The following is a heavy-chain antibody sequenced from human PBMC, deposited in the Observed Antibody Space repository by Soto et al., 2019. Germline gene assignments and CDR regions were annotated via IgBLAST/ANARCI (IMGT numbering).Heavy chain of an antibody. CDR1: GFTFSDHY. V-gene: IGHV3-72*01. D-gene: IGHD1-26*01. J-gene: IGHJ4*02. Sequence: EVQLVESGGGLVQPGGSLRLSCAASGFTFSDHYMDWVRQAPGKGLEWVGRSRNKANSYSTEYAASVKGRFTISRDESKNXXXXXXNSLKTEDTAVYYCARFSGSYTRGLDYWGQGTLVTVSS. CDR2: SRNKANSYST. CDR3: ARFSGSYTRGLDY.